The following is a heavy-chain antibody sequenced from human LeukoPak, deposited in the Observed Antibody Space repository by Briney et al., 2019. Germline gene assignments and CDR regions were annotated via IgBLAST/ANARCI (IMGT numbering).Heavy chain of an antibody. J-gene: IGHJ4*02. D-gene: IGHD3-22*01. CDR2: ISGNGGST. Sequence: PGGSLRLSCAASGFTFSSYAMSWVRQAPGKGLEWVSAISGNGGSTYYADSVKGRFTISRDNSKNTLYLQMNSLRAEDTAVYYCAKHSSGYLRPDYWGQGTLVTVSS. CDR1: GFTFSSYA. CDR3: AKHSSGYLRPDY. V-gene: IGHV3-23*01.